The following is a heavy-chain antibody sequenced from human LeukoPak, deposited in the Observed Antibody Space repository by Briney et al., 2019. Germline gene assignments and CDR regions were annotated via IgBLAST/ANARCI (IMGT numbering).Heavy chain of an antibody. CDR2: IYYSGNT. CDR3: VAVAGSGWFDP. Sequence: SETLSLTCTVSGVSLSGYYWTWIRQTPGKGLEWIGYIYYSGNTNYNPSLKSRVTISVDTSKNQFSLRLSSVTAADTAVYYCVAVAGSGWFDPWGQGTLVTVSS. V-gene: IGHV4-59*01. D-gene: IGHD6-19*01. CDR1: GVSLSGYY. J-gene: IGHJ5*02.